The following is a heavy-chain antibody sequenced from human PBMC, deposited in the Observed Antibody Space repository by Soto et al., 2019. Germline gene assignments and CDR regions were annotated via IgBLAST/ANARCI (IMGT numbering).Heavy chain of an antibody. CDR3: ACALYCSGGSRSFDP. V-gene: IGHV4-61*01. CDR1: GGSVSSVNYY. CDR2: IYYTGRT. D-gene: IGHD2-15*01. Sequence: QVQLQESGPGLVQPSETLSLTCTVSGGSVSSVNYYWSWIRQPPGKGLGWIGFIYYTGRTSYNPCLRSRVPISIDTTINQSSLKLTSVTPSDTAVHYSACALYCSGGSRSFDPWSQGSLVTVYS. J-gene: IGHJ5*02.